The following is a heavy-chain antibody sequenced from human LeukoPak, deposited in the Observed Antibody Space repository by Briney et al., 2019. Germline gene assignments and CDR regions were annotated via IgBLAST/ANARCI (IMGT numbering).Heavy chain of an antibody. CDR1: GFTFSSYW. D-gene: IGHD3-10*01. J-gene: IGHJ5*02. Sequence: TGGSLRLSCAASGFTFSSYWMSWVRQAPGKGLEWVANIKKDGGEKYYVDSVKGRFTISRDNAKNSLSLQMNSLRVEDTAVYYCASDHGPGSYWEGFDPWGQGTLVTVSS. V-gene: IGHV3-7*01. CDR2: IKKDGGEK. CDR3: ASDHGPGSYWEGFDP.